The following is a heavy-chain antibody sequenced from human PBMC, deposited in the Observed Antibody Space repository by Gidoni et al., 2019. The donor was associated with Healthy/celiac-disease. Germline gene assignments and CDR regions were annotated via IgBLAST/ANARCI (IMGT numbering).Heavy chain of an antibody. CDR3: ARRRRADGGGLYGMDV. D-gene: IGHD3-16*01. V-gene: IGHV5-51*01. CDR2: IYPGDSDT. Sequence: EVQLVQSGAEVKKPGESMKISCKGSGYSFTRYWIGWVRQMPGKGLEWMGIIYPGDSDTRYSPSFQGQVTISADKSISTAYLQWSSLKASDTAMYYCARRRRADGGGLYGMDVWGQGTTVTVSS. J-gene: IGHJ6*02. CDR1: GYSFTRYW.